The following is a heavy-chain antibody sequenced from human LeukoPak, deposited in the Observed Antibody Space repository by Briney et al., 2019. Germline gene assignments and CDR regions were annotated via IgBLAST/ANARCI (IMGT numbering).Heavy chain of an antibody. J-gene: IGHJ6*03. CDR2: IIPIFGTA. D-gene: IGHD3-10*01. CDR1: GGTFSSYA. V-gene: IGHV1-69*05. Sequence: SVKVSCKASGGTFSSYAISWVRQAPGQGLEWMGGIIPIFGTANYAQKFQGRVTITTDESTSTAYMELSSLRSEDTAVYYCARARRYYGSGSWLYYYMDVWGKGTTVTVSS. CDR3: ARARRYYGSGSWLYYYMDV.